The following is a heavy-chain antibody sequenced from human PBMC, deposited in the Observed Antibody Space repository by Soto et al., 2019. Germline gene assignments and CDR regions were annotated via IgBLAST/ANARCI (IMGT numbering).Heavy chain of an antibody. CDR2: IYYSGST. D-gene: IGHD2-21*02. V-gene: IGHV4-39*01. J-gene: IGHJ5*02. Sequence: QLQLQESGPGLVKPSETLSLTCSVSGGSISSSSYFWGWIRQPPGKGLEWIGSIYYSGSTYYNPSLKXRXTXAXXPSKHQFSLKLSSVTAADTAVYYCARHPSDFWFDPWGQGTLVTVSS. CDR3: ARHPSDFWFDP. CDR1: GGSISSSSYF.